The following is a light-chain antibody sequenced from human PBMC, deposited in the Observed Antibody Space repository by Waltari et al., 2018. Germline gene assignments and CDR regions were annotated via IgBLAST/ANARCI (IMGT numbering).Light chain of an antibody. J-gene: IGKJ5*01. CDR2: GAS. CDR1: QSVSAGN. Sequence: EIVLTQSPGTLSLSPGERATLSCRASQSVSAGNLAWYQQKPGQAPRLLIYGASSRATGIPDRFSGSGSGTDFTHAISSLEPEDFAVYYCQQYGGSPITFGQGTRLEIK. CDR3: QQYGGSPIT. V-gene: IGKV3-20*01.